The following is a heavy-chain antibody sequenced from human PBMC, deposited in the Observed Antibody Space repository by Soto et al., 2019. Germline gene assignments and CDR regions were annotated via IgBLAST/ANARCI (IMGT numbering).Heavy chain of an antibody. J-gene: IGHJ3*02. CDR2: IIPIFGTA. Sequence: SLKVSCKASGGTLSSDAISWVRQAPGQRLEWMGGIIPIFGTANYAQKFQGRVTITADKSTSTAYMELSSLRSEDTAVYYCARALRDYDSSGYPLPDDAFEIWGQVTMVIV. CDR3: ARALRDYDSSGYPLPDDAFEI. V-gene: IGHV1-69*06. CDR1: GGTLSSDA. D-gene: IGHD3-22*01.